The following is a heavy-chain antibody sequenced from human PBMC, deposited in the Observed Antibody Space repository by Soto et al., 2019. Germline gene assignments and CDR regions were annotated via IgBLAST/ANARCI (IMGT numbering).Heavy chain of an antibody. CDR3: AREGYAYGRDF. CDR2: TYTGGNS. V-gene: IGHV3-53*02. J-gene: IGHJ4*02. Sequence: EVQLVQTGGGLIKPGGSLSLSCAASGLSVSDKYMSWVRQAPGKGLEWVSLTYTGGNSYFADFVKGRFIVSIVISKNTLFVHMNGLAAEDTAVYYCAREGYAYGRDFWGQGSVVTVSS. D-gene: IGHD3-10*01. CDR1: GLSVSDKY.